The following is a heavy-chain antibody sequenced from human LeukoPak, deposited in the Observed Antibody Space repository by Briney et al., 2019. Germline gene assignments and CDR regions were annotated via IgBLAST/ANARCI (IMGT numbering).Heavy chain of an antibody. D-gene: IGHD1-1*01. CDR2: IYYSGST. CDR3: ARVGGTNYYYYGMDV. V-gene: IGHV4-59*01. Sequence: SDTLSLTCTVSGGSISSYYWGWIRQPPGKGLEWIGYIYYSGSTNYNPSLKSRVTISVDTSKNQFSLKLSSVTAADTAVYYCARVGGTNYYYYGMDVWGQGTTVTVSS. J-gene: IGHJ6*02. CDR1: GGSISSYY.